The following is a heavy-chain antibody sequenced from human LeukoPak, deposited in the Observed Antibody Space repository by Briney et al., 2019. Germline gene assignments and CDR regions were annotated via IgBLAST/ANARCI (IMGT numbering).Heavy chain of an antibody. CDR1: GFTFSSYA. Sequence: GGSLRLSCAASGFTFSSYAMHWVRQAPGKGLERVAFISYDGSNKYYADSVKGRFTISRDNSKNTLYLQMNSLRAEDTAVYYCARGAITMIVDYWGQGTLVTVSS. J-gene: IGHJ4*02. CDR2: ISYDGSNK. CDR3: ARGAITMIVDY. D-gene: IGHD3-22*01. V-gene: IGHV3-30-3*01.